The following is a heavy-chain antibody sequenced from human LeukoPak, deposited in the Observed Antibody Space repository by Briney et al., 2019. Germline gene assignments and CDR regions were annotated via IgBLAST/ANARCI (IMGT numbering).Heavy chain of an antibody. D-gene: IGHD3-9*01. CDR2: ISGSGGST. CDR3: AKGLIGYPLEASDY. Sequence: SEGSLRLSCAVSGITLSNYGMSWVRQAPGKGQEWVAGISGSGGSTIYADSVKGRFTISRDNPKNTLYLQMNSLRAEDTAVYYCAKGLIGYPLEASDYWGQGTLVTVSS. V-gene: IGHV3-23*01. J-gene: IGHJ4*02. CDR1: GITLSNYG.